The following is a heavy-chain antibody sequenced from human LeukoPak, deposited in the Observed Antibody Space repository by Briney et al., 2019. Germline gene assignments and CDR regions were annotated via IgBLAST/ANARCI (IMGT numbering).Heavy chain of an antibody. J-gene: IGHJ4*02. CDR2: ISGSGGST. D-gene: IGHD3-9*01. CDR1: GFTFSSYA. CDR3: AKSSGGSYDILTGYYHFDY. V-gene: IGHV3-23*01. Sequence: HPGGSLRLSCAASGFTFSSYAMTWVRQAPGKGLEWVSIISGSGGSTYYADSVKGRFTISRDNSRSTLYLQMNSLGAEDTAVYYCAKSSGGSYDILTGYYHFDYWGQGTLVTVSS.